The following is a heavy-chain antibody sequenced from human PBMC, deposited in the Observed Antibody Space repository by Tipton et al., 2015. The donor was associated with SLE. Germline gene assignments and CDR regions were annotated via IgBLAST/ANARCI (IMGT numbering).Heavy chain of an antibody. CDR3: AKLDSSGYYLDY. D-gene: IGHD3-22*01. V-gene: IGHV3-23*01. CDR2: ISRSGGSI. J-gene: IGHJ4*02. Sequence: SLRLSCAASGFTFSSYAMSWVRQAPWKGLEWVSAISRSGGSIYYADSVKGRFTISRDNYKNTLYLQMSSLRAEDTAVYYCAKLDSSGYYLDYWGQGTLVTVSS. CDR1: GFTFSSYA.